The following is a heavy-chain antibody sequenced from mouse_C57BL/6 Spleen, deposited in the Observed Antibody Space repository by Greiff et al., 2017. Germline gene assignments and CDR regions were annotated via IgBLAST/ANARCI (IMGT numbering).Heavy chain of an antibody. CDR3: TSTVVATSDAD. V-gene: IGHV14-4*01. CDR2: IDPENGDT. D-gene: IGHD1-1*01. Sequence: VQLKESGAELVRPGASVKLSCTASGFNFKDDSMHWVKPRPEQGLEWIGWIDPENGDTEYASTFQGKATITADTASNTVYLQLSSQTAEDTAVYYGTSTVVATSDADWGQGTLVTVSA. CDR1: GFNFKDDS. J-gene: IGHJ3*01.